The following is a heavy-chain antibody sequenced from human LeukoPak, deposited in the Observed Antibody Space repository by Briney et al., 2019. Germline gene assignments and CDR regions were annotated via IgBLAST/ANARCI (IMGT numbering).Heavy chain of an antibody. D-gene: IGHD2-15*01. CDR2: ISGSGGST. V-gene: IGHV3-23*01. Sequence: GGSLRLSCAASGFTFSSYAMSWVRQAPGKGLEWVSAISGSGGSTYYADSVKGRFTISRDNSKNTLYLQMNSLRAEDTAVYYCAKDRLMPRYCSGGSCYSYYYGMDVWGQGTTVTVSS. CDR3: AKDRLMPRYCSGGSCYSYYYGMDV. J-gene: IGHJ6*02. CDR1: GFTFSSYA.